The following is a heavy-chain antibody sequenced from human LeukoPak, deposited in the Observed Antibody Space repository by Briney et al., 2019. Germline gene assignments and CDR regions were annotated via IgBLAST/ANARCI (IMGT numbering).Heavy chain of an antibody. CDR2: IRYEGSNK. D-gene: IGHD6-13*01. CDR3: AKESDVAAAGIDY. Sequence: GGSLRLSCAASGFIFSGYGMHWVRQAPGKGLQWVTFIRYEGSNKYYADSVKGRFTISRDNSKNTLYLQMNSLRVEDTAVYYCAKESDVAAAGIDYWGQEPWSPSPQ. V-gene: IGHV3-30*02. J-gene: IGHJ4*01. CDR1: GFIFSGYG.